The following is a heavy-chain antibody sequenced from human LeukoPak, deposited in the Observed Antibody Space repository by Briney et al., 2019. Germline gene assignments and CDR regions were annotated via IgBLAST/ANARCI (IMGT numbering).Heavy chain of an antibody. CDR2: IYYSGST. D-gene: IGHD6-6*01. J-gene: IGHJ4*02. V-gene: IGHV4-39*01. Sequence: PSETLSLTCTVSGGSISSSSYYWGWIRQPPGKGLEWIGSIYYSGSTYYNPSLKSRVTISVDTSKNQFSLKLSSVTAADTAVYYCARQHSSSRDYWGQGTLVTVSS. CDR3: ARQHSSSRDY. CDR1: GGSISSSSYY.